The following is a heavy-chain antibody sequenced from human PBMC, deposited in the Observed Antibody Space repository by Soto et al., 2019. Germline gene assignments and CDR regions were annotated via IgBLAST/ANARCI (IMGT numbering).Heavy chain of an antibody. J-gene: IGHJ4*02. CDR1: GDSITNYQ. CDR2: LFNSGST. Sequence: QVQLQESGPGLVRPSETLSLTCTVSGDSITNYQWSWIRQSPEKGLEWIGYLFNSGSTVYNPSVKSRVTISADSSRNQCSLKLTSVTAADTAIYYCAGDIRSGSYRFDYWGQGTLVTVSS. CDR3: AGDIRSGSYRFDY. D-gene: IGHD1-26*01. V-gene: IGHV4-4*09.